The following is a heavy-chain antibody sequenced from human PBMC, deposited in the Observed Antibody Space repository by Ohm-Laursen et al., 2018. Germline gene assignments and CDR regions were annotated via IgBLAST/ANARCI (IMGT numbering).Heavy chain of an antibody. J-gene: IGHJ2*01. D-gene: IGHD3-10*01. CDR1: GASISSYY. V-gene: IGHV4-59*01. Sequence: GTLSLTCSVSGASISSYYWTWIRQPPGKGPEWIGHFYHSGGTNNNPSFKSRVTISIDTSKNQFSLRLSSVTAADTAVYYCARFGSSWFGWYIDVWGRGALVTVSS. CDR3: ARFGSSWFGWYIDV. CDR2: FYHSGGT.